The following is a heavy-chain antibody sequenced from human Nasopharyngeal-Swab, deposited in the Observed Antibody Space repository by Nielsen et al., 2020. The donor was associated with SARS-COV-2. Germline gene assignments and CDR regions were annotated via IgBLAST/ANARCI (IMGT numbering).Heavy chain of an antibody. J-gene: IGHJ6*03. Sequence: SVTVSCKASGGTFSSYAISWVRQAPGQRLEWMGGIIPIIDVAKYGQKFQGRVAITADKSTSTAYMELRSLRSDDTGVYYCARGGWLRRSYYYSYYYMDVWGKGTTVTVSS. CDR3: ARGGWLRRSYYYSYYYMDV. CDR2: IIPIIDVA. V-gene: IGHV1-69*10. CDR1: GGTFSSYA. D-gene: IGHD5-12*01.